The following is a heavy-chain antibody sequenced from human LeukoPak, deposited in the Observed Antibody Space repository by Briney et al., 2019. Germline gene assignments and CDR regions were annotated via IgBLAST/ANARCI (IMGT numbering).Heavy chain of an antibody. V-gene: IGHV3-21*01. Sequence: GGSLRLSCAASGFTFSSYSMNWVRQAPGKGLEWVSSISSSSSYIYYADSVKGRFTISRDNAKNSLYLQMNSLRAEDTAVYYCARDPRVYSSGWPRGVGAFDIWGQGTMVTVSS. CDR1: GFTFSSYS. CDR2: ISSSSSYI. J-gene: IGHJ3*02. D-gene: IGHD6-19*01. CDR3: ARDPRVYSSGWPRGVGAFDI.